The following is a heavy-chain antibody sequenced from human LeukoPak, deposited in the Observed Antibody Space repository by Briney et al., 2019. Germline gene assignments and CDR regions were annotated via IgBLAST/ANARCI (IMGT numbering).Heavy chain of an antibody. CDR3: MARGDSYGLFDY. V-gene: IGHV3-73*01. CDR1: GFTFSDSS. D-gene: IGHD5-18*01. Sequence: GRSLRLSCAASGFTFSDSSMHWVRQASGTGLEWVARIRSKANTYAASYAASVKGRFTISRDDPTTTASLQMNSLKTEDTAVYYCMARGDSYGLFDYWGHGTLVTVSS. CDR2: IRSKANTYAA. J-gene: IGHJ4*01.